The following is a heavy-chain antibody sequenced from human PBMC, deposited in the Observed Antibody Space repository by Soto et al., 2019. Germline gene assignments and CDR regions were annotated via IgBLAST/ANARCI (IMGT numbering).Heavy chain of an antibody. D-gene: IGHD3-10*01. CDR2: ISGSGGST. V-gene: IGHV3-23*01. CDR1: GFTFSSYA. J-gene: IGHJ6*02. Sequence: GGSLRLSCAASGFTFSSYAMSWVRQAPGKGLEWVSAISGSGGSTYYADSVKGRFTISRDNSKNTLYLQMNSLRAEDTAVYYCANSITMVRGVIMSYGMDVWGQGTTVTVSS. CDR3: ANSITMVRGVIMSYGMDV.